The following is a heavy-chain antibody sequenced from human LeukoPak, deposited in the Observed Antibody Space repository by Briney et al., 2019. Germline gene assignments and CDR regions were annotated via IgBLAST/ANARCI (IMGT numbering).Heavy chain of an antibody. D-gene: IGHD3-10*01. CDR1: GYTFSSYG. CDR3: AKDRYYGAGSYYRGPLFDY. V-gene: IGHV3-23*01. Sequence: GFLRLSCAASGYTFSSYGMSWVRQAPGKGLEWVSGISGSGGTTYYADSVKDRFSISRDNYKNTLYLQLNSLRAEDTAVYYCAKDRYYGAGSYYRGPLFDYWGQGTQVTVSS. CDR2: ISGSGGTT. J-gene: IGHJ4*02.